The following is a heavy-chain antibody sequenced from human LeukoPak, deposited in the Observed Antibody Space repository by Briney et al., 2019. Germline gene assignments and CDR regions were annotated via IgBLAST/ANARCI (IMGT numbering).Heavy chain of an antibody. CDR2: IYNSGST. J-gene: IGHJ5*02. CDR1: GGSVSRYY. Sequence: SETLSLTCTVSGGSVSRYYWSWIRQSAGKGLEWIGRIYNSGSTTYNPSLKSRVTMSIDTSKNQFSLKLTSVIVADTAVYYCARDSGTTGEVKFDPWGQGTLVTVSS. CDR3: ARDSGTTGEVKFDP. V-gene: IGHV4-4*07. D-gene: IGHD3-10*01.